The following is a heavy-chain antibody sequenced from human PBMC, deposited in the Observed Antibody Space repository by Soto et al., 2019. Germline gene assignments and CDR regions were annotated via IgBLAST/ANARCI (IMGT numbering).Heavy chain of an antibody. CDR2: ISSTGSLI. J-gene: IGHJ6*02. CDR1: KFTFSSFE. D-gene: IGHD1-1*01. CDR3: TRGGGWNQGYYHYYGMDV. Sequence: GGSLRLSCAASKFTFSSFEVNWVRQAPGKELEWVSYISSTGSLIYYADSVKGRFTISRDNAKNSLYLQMNSLRPEDTAIYYCTRGGGWNQGYYHYYGMDVGGQGTTVTVSS. V-gene: IGHV3-48*03.